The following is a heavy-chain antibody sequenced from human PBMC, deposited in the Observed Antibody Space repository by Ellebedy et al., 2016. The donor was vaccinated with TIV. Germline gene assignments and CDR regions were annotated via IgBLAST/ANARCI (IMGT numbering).Heavy chain of an antibody. CDR2: INPSGGGT. V-gene: IGHV1-46*01. D-gene: IGHD5/OR15-5a*01. CDR3: TRGFYEKFDP. CDR1: GYTFTSYF. J-gene: IGHJ5*02. Sequence: ASVKVSCKASGYTFTSYFMYWVRQAPGQGLEWMGLINPSGGGTNYAQKFQGRVTMTRDTSTSTVYMELSSLRSEDTAVYYCTRGFYEKFDPWGQGTLVTVS.